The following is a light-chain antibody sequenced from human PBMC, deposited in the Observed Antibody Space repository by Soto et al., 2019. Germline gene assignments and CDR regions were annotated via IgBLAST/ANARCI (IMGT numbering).Light chain of an antibody. Sequence: QSALTQPASVSGSPGQSITISCTGTSSDVGGYNSVSWHQHHPGKAPKLMVYDVSNRPSGVSNRFSGSKSGNTASLTISGLQAEDEADYYCSSYTSSSILYVFGTGTKLTVL. CDR1: SSDVGGYNS. V-gene: IGLV2-14*03. CDR2: DVS. J-gene: IGLJ1*01. CDR3: SSYTSSSILYV.